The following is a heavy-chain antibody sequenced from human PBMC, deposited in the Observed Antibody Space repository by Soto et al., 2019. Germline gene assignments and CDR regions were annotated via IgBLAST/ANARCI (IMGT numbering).Heavy chain of an antibody. CDR2: IIPIFGTA. CDR1: GGTFSSYA. Sequence: QVPLVQSGAEVKKPGSSVKVSCKASGGTFSSYAISWVRQAPGQGLEWMGGIIPIFGTANYAQKFQGRVTITADESTSTAYMELSSLRSEDTAVYYCARDPGVAAAGTGDAFDIWGQGTMVTVSS. CDR3: ARDPGVAAAGTGDAFDI. V-gene: IGHV1-69*01. J-gene: IGHJ3*02. D-gene: IGHD6-13*01.